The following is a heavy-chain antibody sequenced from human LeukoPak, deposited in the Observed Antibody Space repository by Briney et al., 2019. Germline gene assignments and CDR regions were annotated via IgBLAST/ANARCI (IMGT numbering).Heavy chain of an antibody. CDR3: ALKPASYDSSGSTDY. D-gene: IGHD3-22*01. J-gene: IGHJ4*02. Sequence: PSETLSLTCTVSGVSISSISYYWGWIRQPPGKGLEWIGSIYYSGSTYYNPSLRTRVPIPVATSKKQFTLKRTAVTAAATAVYYCALKPASYDSSGSTDYWGQGSLVTISS. V-gene: IGHV4-39*01. CDR1: GVSISSISYY. CDR2: IYYSGST.